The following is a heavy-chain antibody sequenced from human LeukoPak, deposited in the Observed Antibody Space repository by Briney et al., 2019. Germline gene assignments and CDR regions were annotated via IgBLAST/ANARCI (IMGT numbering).Heavy chain of an antibody. CDR1: GFTFSSYT. CDR2: ISHNGGVT. J-gene: IGHJ4*02. CDR3: AKIVLSVAGTGVRYFDY. Sequence: GGSLRLSCAASGFTFSSYTVHWVRQAPGKGLEFVSAISHNGGVTYYADSVKGRFTVSRDNSKNTLYLQMNSLRAEDTAVYYCAKIVLSVAGTGVRYFDYWGQGTLVTVSS. D-gene: IGHD6-19*01. V-gene: IGHV3-64*04.